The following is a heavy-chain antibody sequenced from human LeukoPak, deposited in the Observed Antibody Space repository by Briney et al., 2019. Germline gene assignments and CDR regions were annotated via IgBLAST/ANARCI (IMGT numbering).Heavy chain of an antibody. CDR1: GGSISSYY. D-gene: IGHD6-19*01. CDR2: IYYSGST. Sequence: SETLSLTCTVSGGSISSYYWSWIRQPPGKGLEWIGYIYYSGSTNYNPSPKSRVTISVDTSKNQFSLKLSSVTAADTAVYYCARDLVRVGPVAGSAYYYGMDVWGQGTTVAVSS. V-gene: IGHV4-59*01. J-gene: IGHJ6*02. CDR3: ARDLVRVGPVAGSAYYYGMDV.